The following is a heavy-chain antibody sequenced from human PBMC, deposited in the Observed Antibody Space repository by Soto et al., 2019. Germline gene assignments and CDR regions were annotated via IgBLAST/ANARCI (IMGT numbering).Heavy chain of an antibody. CDR3: AITPRSSYGPFDY. CDR2: ISVTSAYT. Sequence: GGSLRLSCVASGFTFNDYYMSWIRQAPGKGLEWLSYISVTSAYTNYAESVKGRFTISRDNAQNSLYLQMNSLRAEDTALYYCAITPRSSYGPFDYWGRGTLVTVSS. CDR1: GFTFNDYY. J-gene: IGHJ4*02. V-gene: IGHV3-11*06. D-gene: IGHD5-18*01.